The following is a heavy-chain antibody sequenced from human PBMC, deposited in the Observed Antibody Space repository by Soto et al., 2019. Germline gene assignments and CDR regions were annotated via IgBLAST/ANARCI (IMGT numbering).Heavy chain of an antibody. CDR3: ARGRIIVAGGFDP. J-gene: IGHJ5*02. D-gene: IGHD6-19*01. CDR2: MNPSTGNT. Sequence: QVQLVQSGAEVKKPGASVKVSCKASGYTFTSYDIIWVRQATGQGLEWMGWMNPSTGNTDSAEKFQGRLTMTRNNSISTVYMELSSLSFEDPAVYYCARGRIIVAGGFDPWGQGTLVTVSS. CDR1: GYTFTSYD. V-gene: IGHV1-8*01.